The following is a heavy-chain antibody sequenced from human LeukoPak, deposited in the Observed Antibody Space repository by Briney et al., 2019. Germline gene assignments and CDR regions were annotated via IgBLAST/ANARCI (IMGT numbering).Heavy chain of an antibody. CDR1: GFPFSGYA. CDR3: AKESPSWGTFDY. V-gene: IGHV3-23*01. J-gene: IGHJ4*02. D-gene: IGHD3-16*01. Sequence: AGGPLRLSCAASGFPFSGYAVSWVRQAPGKGLEWVSAISGSGGTTHYADSVKGRFTISRDNSKNTLYLQMNSLRAEDTAVYYCAKESPSWGTFDYWGQGTLVTVSS. CDR2: ISGSGGTT.